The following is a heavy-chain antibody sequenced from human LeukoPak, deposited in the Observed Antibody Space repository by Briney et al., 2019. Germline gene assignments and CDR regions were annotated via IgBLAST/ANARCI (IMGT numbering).Heavy chain of an antibody. CDR2: IYYSGST. Sequence: PSETLSLTCTVSGGSISSGGYYWSWIRQHPGKGLEWIGYIYYSGSTNYNPSLKSRVTISVDTSKNQFSLKLSSVTAADTAVYYCARGTVTTHFDYWGQGTLVTVSS. D-gene: IGHD4-4*01. CDR3: ARGTVTTHFDY. V-gene: IGHV4-61*08. J-gene: IGHJ4*02. CDR1: GGSISSGGYY.